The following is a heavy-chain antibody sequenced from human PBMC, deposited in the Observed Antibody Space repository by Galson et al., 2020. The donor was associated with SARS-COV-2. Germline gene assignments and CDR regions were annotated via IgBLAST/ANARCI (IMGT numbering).Heavy chain of an antibody. Sequence: ETLSLTCTVSGASISSYYWSWIRQPPGKGLEWIGYIYYSGSTNYNPSLKSRVTMSLDTSKNQFSLKVTSVTATDTAVYYCARAIVSPAWFDPWGQGTLVTVSS. CDR1: GASISSYY. J-gene: IGHJ5*02. CDR3: ARAIVSPAWFDP. D-gene: IGHD3-16*02. V-gene: IGHV4-59*01. CDR2: IYYSGST.